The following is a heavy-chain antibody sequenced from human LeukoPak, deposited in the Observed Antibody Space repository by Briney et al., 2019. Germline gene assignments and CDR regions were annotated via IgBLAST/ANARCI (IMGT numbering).Heavy chain of an antibody. Sequence: SETLSLTCAVYGGSFSGYYWSWIRQPPGKGLEWIGEINHSGGTNYNPSLKSRVTISVDTSKNQFSLKLSSVTAADTAVYYCASRTMVRGPRDYWGQGTLVTVSS. CDR1: GGSFSGYY. J-gene: IGHJ4*02. D-gene: IGHD3-10*01. V-gene: IGHV4-34*01. CDR2: INHSGGT. CDR3: ASRTMVRGPRDY.